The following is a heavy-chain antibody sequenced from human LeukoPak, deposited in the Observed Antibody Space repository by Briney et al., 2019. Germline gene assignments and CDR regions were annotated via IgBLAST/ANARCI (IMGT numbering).Heavy chain of an antibody. CDR3: ARDRPTGASRLFVVQ. J-gene: IGHJ4*02. V-gene: IGHV3-21*01. CDR1: GFTFSSYS. Sequence: GGSLRLSCAASGFTFSSYSMTWVRQAPGRGLEWVSCMSSGSRYIYYADSVRRLFTIYRDNAKNSLYLLMNSLRAEDTAVYYCARDRPTGASRLFVVQWGQGTLVTVSS. CDR2: MSSGSRYI. D-gene: IGHD3-3*01.